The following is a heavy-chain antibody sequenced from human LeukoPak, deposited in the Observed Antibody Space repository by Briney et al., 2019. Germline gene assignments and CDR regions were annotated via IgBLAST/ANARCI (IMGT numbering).Heavy chain of an antibody. J-gene: IGHJ4*02. CDR3: AKAQHRLVVPATFDY. V-gene: IGHV3-23*01. CDR1: GFTFSSYA. CDR2: ISGSGGST. Sequence: GGSLRLSCAASGFTFSSYAMSWVRQAPGKGLEWVSAISGSGGSTYYADSVKGRFTISRDNSKNTLYLQMSSLRAEDTAVYYCAKAQHRLVVPATFDYWGQGTLVTVSS. D-gene: IGHD2-8*02.